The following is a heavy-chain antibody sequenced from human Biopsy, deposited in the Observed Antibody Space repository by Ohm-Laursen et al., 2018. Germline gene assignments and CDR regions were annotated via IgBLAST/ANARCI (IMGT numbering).Heavy chain of an antibody. CDR3: ARDYDTSGYYYVS. Sequence: TLSLTCPVSGGSISNNNYYWGWIRQPPGKGLERIGSIFYRGSTHYKPSLKSRVNISVDTSKHQFSLKLKSVTAADTAVYYCARDYDTSGYYYVSWGQGTLVTVSS. V-gene: IGHV4-39*01. CDR2: IFYRGST. D-gene: IGHD3-22*01. CDR1: GGSISNNNYY. J-gene: IGHJ5*02.